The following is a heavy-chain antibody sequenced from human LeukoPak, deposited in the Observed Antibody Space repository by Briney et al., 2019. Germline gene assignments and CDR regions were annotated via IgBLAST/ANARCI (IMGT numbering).Heavy chain of an antibody. J-gene: IGHJ4*02. CDR2: IYYTGDT. CDR1: GCSISSYY. Sequence: ASETLSLTCSVSGCSISSYYWSWIRQPPGKGLEWIGYIYYTGDTNSNPSLKSRVTISVDTSKNQFSLKETSVTAADTAVYYCAGHTYARPFDFWGQGTLVTVSS. V-gene: IGHV4-59*08. CDR3: AGHTYARPFDF. D-gene: IGHD6-6*01.